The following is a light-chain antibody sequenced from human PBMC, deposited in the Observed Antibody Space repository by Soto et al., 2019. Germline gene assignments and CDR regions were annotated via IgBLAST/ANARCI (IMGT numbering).Light chain of an antibody. CDR1: QSVSSN. V-gene: IGKV3-15*01. CDR3: QQYNNWPPWT. CDR2: GAS. J-gene: IGKJ1*01. Sequence: EILMTQSLATLSVSPGERATLSCRASQSVSSNLAWYQQKPGQAPRLLIYGASTRATGIPARFSGSGSGTEFTLTISSLQSEDFAVYYCQQYNNWPPWTFGQGTKV.